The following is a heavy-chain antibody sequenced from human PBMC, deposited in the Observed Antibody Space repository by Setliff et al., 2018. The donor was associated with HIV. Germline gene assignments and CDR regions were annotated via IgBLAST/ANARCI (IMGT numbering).Heavy chain of an antibody. Sequence: SETLSLTCTVSGGSISSSSYYWGWIRQPPGKGLEWIGSIYYSGSTYYNPSLKSRVPISVDTSKNPFSLKLSSVTAADTAVYYCARRQQLVRLFWFDPWGQGTLVTVSS. CDR2: IYYSGST. J-gene: IGHJ5*02. CDR3: ARRQQLVRLFWFDP. CDR1: GGSISSSSYY. D-gene: IGHD6-13*01. V-gene: IGHV4-39*01.